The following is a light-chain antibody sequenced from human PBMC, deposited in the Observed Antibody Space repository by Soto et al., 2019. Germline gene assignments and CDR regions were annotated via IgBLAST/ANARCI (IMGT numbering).Light chain of an antibody. J-gene: IGKJ1*01. V-gene: IGKV1-5*03. CDR3: QQSNSYSRT. Sequence: DVRMTQSPSTLSESVGDRVTITCRASPSIDNWLAWYQQKPGKAPKLLIYKASTLEVGVPSRFSGSGFGTEFTLTISSLQPDDFATYYCQQSNSYSRTFGQGTKVEIE. CDR1: PSIDNW. CDR2: KAS.